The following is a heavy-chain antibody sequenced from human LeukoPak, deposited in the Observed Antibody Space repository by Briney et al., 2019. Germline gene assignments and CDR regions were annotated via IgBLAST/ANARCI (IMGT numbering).Heavy chain of an antibody. J-gene: IGHJ4*02. D-gene: IGHD2-15*01. CDR1: GFTFSSYA. CDR2: IRGSGGST. CDR3: AKDIVVVVAEKDYFDY. V-gene: IGHV3-23*01. Sequence: PGVSLRLSCAASGFTFSSYAMSWVRQATGKGLEGVSAIRGSGGSTYYADSVKGRFTISRDNSKNTLYLQMNSLRAEDTAVYYCAKDIVVVVAEKDYFDYWGQGTLVTVSS.